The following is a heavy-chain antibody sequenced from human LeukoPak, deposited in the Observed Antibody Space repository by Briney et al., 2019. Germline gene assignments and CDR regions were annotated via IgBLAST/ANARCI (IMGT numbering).Heavy chain of an antibody. CDR2: ISYSGYT. Sequence: PSETLSLTCVVDGGYFSGFYWTWIRQAPGKGLEWIGEISYSGYTKYNPSLKSRVTIEVDTSKKQTSLNLSSVTAADTAVYYCAKGKAGHYHSVTDEYYYYMDVWGKGTTVIVSS. CDR3: AKGKAGHYHSVTDEYYYYMDV. CDR1: GGYFSGFY. D-gene: IGHD3-9*01. J-gene: IGHJ6*03. V-gene: IGHV4-34*01.